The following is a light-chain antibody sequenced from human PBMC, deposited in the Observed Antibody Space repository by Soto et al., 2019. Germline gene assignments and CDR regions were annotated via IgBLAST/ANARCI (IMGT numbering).Light chain of an antibody. J-gene: IGKJ4*01. Sequence: AIRMTQSPSSLSASTGDRVTITCRASQGISNYLAWYQQRPGKAPMLLISAASTLQSGVSSMFSGSGSGTDFTLTISSLQSEDFAIYYCQQYYNYPLTFGGGTKVEIK. V-gene: IGKV1-8*01. CDR1: QGISNY. CDR2: AAS. CDR3: QQYYNYPLT.